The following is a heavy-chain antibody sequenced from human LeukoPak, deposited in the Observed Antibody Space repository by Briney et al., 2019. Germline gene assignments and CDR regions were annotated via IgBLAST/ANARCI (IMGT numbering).Heavy chain of an antibody. CDR2: IYHSGST. CDR1: GYSISSGYY. CDR3: ARGADYGDAFDI. V-gene: IGHV4-38-2*01. D-gene: IGHD4-17*01. J-gene: IGHJ3*02. Sequence: SETLSLTCAVSGYSISSGYYWGWIRPPPGKGLEWIGSIYHSGSTYYNPSLKSRVTISVDTSKNQFSLKLSSVTAADTAVYYCARGADYGDAFDIWGQGTMVTVSS.